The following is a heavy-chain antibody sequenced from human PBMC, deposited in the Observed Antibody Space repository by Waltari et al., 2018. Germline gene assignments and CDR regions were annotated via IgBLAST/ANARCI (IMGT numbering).Heavy chain of an antibody. CDR2: IKHSGST. J-gene: IGHJ4*02. Sequence: QVQLQQWGAGLLKPSETLSLTCAVYGGSFSGYYWSWIRQPPGKGLEWIGEIKHSGSTNDNPSLKSRVTISVDTSKNQFSLKLSSVTAADTAVYYCARDRIAARTGIDYWGQGTLVTVSS. V-gene: IGHV4-34*01. CDR3: ARDRIAARTGIDY. CDR1: GGSFSGYY. D-gene: IGHD6-6*01.